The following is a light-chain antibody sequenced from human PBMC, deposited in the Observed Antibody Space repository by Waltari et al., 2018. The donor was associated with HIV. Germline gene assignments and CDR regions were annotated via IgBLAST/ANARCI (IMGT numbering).Light chain of an antibody. CDR1: SPNIGNNY. V-gene: IGLV1-51*01. CDR3: GTGDSSLSAWV. CDR2: CNN. J-gene: IGLJ3*02. Sequence: QYVLTQPPSVSAAPGQKVTISCSGSSPNIGNNYVCWYKQLPGTAPKLPIYCNNKRPAGIPDRFSGSKSGTSAPLGITGLQTGDEADYYCGTGDSSLSAWVFGGGTKLTVL.